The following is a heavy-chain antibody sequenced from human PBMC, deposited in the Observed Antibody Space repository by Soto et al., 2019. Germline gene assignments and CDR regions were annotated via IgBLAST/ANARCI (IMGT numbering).Heavy chain of an antibody. V-gene: IGHV4-34*01. D-gene: IGHD3-3*01. Sequence: SETLSLTCAVYGGSFSGYYWSWIRQPPGKGLEWIGEINHSGSTNYNPSLKSRVTISVDTSKNQFSLKLSSVTAADTAVYYCARGNRGGIWSGYYTVDYWGQGTLVTVSS. CDR1: GGSFSGYY. CDR3: ARGNRGGIWSGYYTVDY. J-gene: IGHJ4*02. CDR2: INHSGST.